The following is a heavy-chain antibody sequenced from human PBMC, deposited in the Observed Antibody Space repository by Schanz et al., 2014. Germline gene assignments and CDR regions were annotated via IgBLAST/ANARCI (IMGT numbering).Heavy chain of an antibody. V-gene: IGHV1-46*02. Sequence: QVQLVQSGAEVKKPGASVKVSCKVSGYSLNELSMHWVRQAPGQGLEWMGIINPSGGSTSYAQKFRGRVTMTRDTSTSTVYMELSSLRSEDTAVYFCARGPSTGAFDIWGQGTMDTVSS. CDR1: GYSLNELS. CDR2: INPSGGST. J-gene: IGHJ3*02. CDR3: ARGPSTGAFDI.